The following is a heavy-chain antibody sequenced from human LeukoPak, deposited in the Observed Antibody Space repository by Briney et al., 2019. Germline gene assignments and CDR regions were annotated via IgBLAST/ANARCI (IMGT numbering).Heavy chain of an antibody. D-gene: IGHD3-22*01. J-gene: IGHJ4*02. CDR3: ARDPDYYDTSGHGGY. CDR1: GFTFSRYW. CDR2: IKKDESEK. V-gene: IGHV3-7*01. Sequence: GGSLRLSCVGSGFTFSRYWMSWVRQAPGKGLEWVANIKKDESEKYYVGSVKGRFTISRDNAKNSLYLQMNSLRVEDTAVYYCARDPDYYDTSGHGGYWGQGTLVTVSS.